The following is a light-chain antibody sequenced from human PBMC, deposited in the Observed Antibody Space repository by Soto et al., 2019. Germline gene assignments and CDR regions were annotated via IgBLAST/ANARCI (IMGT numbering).Light chain of an antibody. V-gene: IGKV3-11*01. CDR3: QQRSNWPPWT. Sequence: EIVLTQSPATLSLSPGERATLSCRASQSVSNYLAWYQQKPGQTPRLLIYDASNRATGIPARFSGSGSGTDFTLTISSLEPEDFAVYYCQQRSNWPPWTFGQGTKVEIK. CDR1: QSVSNY. J-gene: IGKJ1*01. CDR2: DAS.